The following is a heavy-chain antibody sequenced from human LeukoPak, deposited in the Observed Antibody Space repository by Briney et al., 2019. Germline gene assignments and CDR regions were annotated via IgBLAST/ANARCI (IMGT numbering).Heavy chain of an antibody. CDR1: GFTFSSYW. V-gene: IGHV3-7*01. CDR3: ARDTGGGYSCYDC. CDR2: IKQDGSEK. D-gene: IGHD5-18*01. Sequence: GGSLRLSCAASGFTFSSYWMTWIRQAPGKGLEWVANIKQDGSEKYYVDSVKGRFTISRDNAQNSLYLQMNSLRAEDTAVYYCARDTGGGYSCYDCWGQGTLVTVSS. J-gene: IGHJ4*02.